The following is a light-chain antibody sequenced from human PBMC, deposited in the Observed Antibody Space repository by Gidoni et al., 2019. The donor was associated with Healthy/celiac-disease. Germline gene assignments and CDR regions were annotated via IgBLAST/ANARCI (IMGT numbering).Light chain of an antibody. CDR3: QQSYSTPMYT. V-gene: IGKV1-39*01. CDR2: AAS. J-gene: IGKJ2*01. Sequence: DIKMTQSPSSLSASVADRVTITCLASQSISSYLHWYQQKPGKPPKLLIYAASSLHSGVPSRFSGSGAWTDFTLTISSLQPEDFATYYCQQSYSTPMYTFGQGTKLEIK. CDR1: QSISSY.